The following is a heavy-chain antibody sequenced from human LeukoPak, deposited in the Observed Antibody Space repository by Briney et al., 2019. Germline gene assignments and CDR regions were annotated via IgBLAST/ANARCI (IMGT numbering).Heavy chain of an antibody. CDR1: GGSISSYY. V-gene: IGHV4-59*01. CDR3: ARERGSSGWPNYYYYGMDI. CDR2: IYYSGST. J-gene: IGHJ6*02. Sequence: PSETLSLTCTVSGGSISSYYWSWIRQPPGKGLEWIGYIYYSGSTNYNPSLKSRVTISVDTSKNQFSLKLSSVTAADTAVYYCARERGSSGWPNYYYYGMDIWGQGTTVTVSS. D-gene: IGHD6-19*01.